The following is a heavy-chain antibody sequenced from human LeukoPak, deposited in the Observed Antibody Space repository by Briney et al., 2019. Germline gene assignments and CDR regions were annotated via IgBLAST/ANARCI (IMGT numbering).Heavy chain of an antibody. CDR1: GFTFSSNG. D-gene: IGHD1-26*01. V-gene: IGHV3-7*01. CDR3: ARMGGNYYMDV. CDR2: IKQDGSEK. Sequence: GGPLRLSCVASGFTFSSNGMHWVRQAPGKGLEWVANIKQDGSEKYYVDSVKGRFTISRDNAKNSLYLQMNSLRAEDTAVYYCARMGGNYYMDVWGKGTTVTVSS. J-gene: IGHJ6*03.